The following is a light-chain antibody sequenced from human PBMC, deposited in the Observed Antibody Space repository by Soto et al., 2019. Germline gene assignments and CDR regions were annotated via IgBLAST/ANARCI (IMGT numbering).Light chain of an antibody. J-gene: IGKJ1*01. CDR1: QSVGRY. V-gene: IGKV3-15*01. CDR2: GAS. Sequence: EIVMTQSPATLSVSPGERVILSCRASQSVGRYLAWYQQSPGQAPRLLIYGASTRATGVPARFSGSGSGTEFTLTISSRQSEDFAVYYCQQYDNLPPWTFGQGTRVEMK. CDR3: QQYDNLPPWT.